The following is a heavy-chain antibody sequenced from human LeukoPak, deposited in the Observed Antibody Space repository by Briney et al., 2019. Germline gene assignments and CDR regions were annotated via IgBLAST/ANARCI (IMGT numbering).Heavy chain of an antibody. J-gene: IGHJ4*02. CDR2: LFSTGRT. CDR3: ASIRASSTSWYHIDN. CDR1: GGSVSSSTHH. V-gene: IGHV4-39*01. Sequence: PSETLSLTCNVSGGSVSSSTHHWAWLRQSPGMGLEWVGPLFSTGRTSQNPDPPHKSRVTLSVDTSRNQFSLQLRSLTATNTAIFYCASIRASSTSWYHIDNWGQGTLLTVSS. D-gene: IGHD1-14*01.